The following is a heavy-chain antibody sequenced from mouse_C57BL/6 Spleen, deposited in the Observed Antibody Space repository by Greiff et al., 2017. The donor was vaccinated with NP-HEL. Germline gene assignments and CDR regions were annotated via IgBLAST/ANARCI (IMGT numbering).Heavy chain of an antibody. CDR3: ARSEVYDGYYGAKAMDY. Sequence: QVTLKESGPGILQSSQTLSLTCSFSGFSLSTSGMGVSWIRQPSGKGLEWLAHIYWDDDKRYNPSLKSRLTISKDTSRNQVFLKITSVDTADTATYYCARSEVYDGYYGAKAMDYWGQGTSVTVSS. CDR1: GFSLSTSGMG. D-gene: IGHD2-3*01. V-gene: IGHV8-12*01. J-gene: IGHJ4*01. CDR2: IYWDDDK.